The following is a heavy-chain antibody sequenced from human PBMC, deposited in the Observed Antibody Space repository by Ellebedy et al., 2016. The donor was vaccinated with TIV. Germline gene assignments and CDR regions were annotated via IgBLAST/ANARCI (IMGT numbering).Heavy chain of an antibody. D-gene: IGHD5-12*01. CDR2: IYYSGST. CDR1: GGSISSSSYY. CDR3: ARGTATIITHPFDS. J-gene: IGHJ4*02. Sequence: MPSETLSLTCTVSGGSISSSSYYWGWIRQPPGKGLEWIGSIYYSGSTYYNPSLKSRVTISVDTSKNQFSLKLSSVTAADTALYYCARGTATIITHPFDSWGQGTLVTVSS. V-gene: IGHV4-39*01.